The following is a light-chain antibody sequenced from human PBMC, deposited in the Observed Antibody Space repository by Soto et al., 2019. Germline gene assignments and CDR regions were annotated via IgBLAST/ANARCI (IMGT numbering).Light chain of an antibody. CDR2: DVS. J-gene: IGLJ1*01. CDR1: SSDVGGYNY. V-gene: IGLV2-11*01. CDR3: CSYAGSIRV. Sequence: SVLTQPRSVSGSPGQSVTISCTGTSSDVGGYNYVSWYQQHPGKAPKLMIYDVSKRPSGVPDRFSGSKSGNTASLTISGLQAEDEADYYCCSYAGSIRVFGTGTKVTV.